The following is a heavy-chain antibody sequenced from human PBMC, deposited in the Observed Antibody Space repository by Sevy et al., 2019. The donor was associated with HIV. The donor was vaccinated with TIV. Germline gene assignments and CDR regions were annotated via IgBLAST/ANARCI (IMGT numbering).Heavy chain of an antibody. D-gene: IGHD3-3*01. Sequence: GGSLRLSYAASGFTFSSYAMSWVRQAPGKGLEWVSAISGSGGSTYYADTVKGRFTISRDTSKNTPYQQMNSLRAEDTAVYYWAKDSGEWLLRTYYFDYWGQGTLVTVSS. V-gene: IGHV3-23*01. CDR3: AKDSGEWLLRTYYFDY. CDR1: GFTFSSYA. CDR2: ISGSGGST. J-gene: IGHJ4*02.